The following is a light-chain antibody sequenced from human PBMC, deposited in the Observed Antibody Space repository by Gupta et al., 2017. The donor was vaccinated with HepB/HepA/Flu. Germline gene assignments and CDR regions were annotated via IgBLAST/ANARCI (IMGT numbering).Light chain of an antibody. CDR3: AAWDTSLGGHGV. CDR2: RNS. J-gene: IGLJ2*01. Sequence: QSVLTQPPSASGTPGQRVNISCSGSGSNIGTSFVYWYQLLPGAAPKVLMYRNSQRPSGVPDRFSGSKSGTSASLGISGLRSEDEGDYYCAAWDTSLGGHGVFGGGTKVTV. V-gene: IGLV1-47*01. CDR1: GSNIGTSF.